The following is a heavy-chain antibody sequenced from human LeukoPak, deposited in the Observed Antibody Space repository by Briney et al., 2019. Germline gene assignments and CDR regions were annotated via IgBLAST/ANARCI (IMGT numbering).Heavy chain of an antibody. J-gene: IGHJ4*02. CDR3: ARNLAF. CDR1: GGSFSGYY. V-gene: IGHV4-34*01. D-gene: IGHD3-3*02. CDR2: INHSGST. Sequence: RTSETLSLTCAVYGGSFSGYYWSWIRQPPGKGLEWIGEINHSGSTTYTPSLKSRVTISVDTSKNQFSLKLSSVIAADTAVYYCARNLAFWGQGTLVTVSS.